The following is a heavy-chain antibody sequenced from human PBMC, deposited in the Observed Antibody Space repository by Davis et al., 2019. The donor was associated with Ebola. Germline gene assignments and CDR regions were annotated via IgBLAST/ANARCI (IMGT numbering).Heavy chain of an antibody. V-gene: IGHV5-51*01. CDR1: GTSFTSHW. Sequence: PGGSLRLSCKDSGTSFTSHWIGWLRQMPGKRLDWMGIIYTGDSDTRYSPSFRGQVIISADKSMKTAFLQWSSLKASDRGMYYCASLRRTITGMDDGFDIWGEGTMVTVSS. J-gene: IGHJ3*02. CDR2: IYTGDSDT. CDR3: ASLRRTITGMDDGFDI. D-gene: IGHD2-8*02.